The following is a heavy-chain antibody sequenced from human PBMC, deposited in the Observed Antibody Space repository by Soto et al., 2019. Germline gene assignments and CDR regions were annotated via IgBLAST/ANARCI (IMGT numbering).Heavy chain of an antibody. D-gene: IGHD6-13*01. V-gene: IGHV3-30-3*01. CDR1: GFTLNTYS. CDR2: VSFDGVNK. Sequence: GGSLRLSCSVSGFTLNTYSMHWVRQAPGKGLEWVAVVSFDGVNKHYRDSVKVRFTISRDIAKNKLYLQMTSLRLEDTALYYCARDPDLIEAAGNYFDYWGQGTLVTVSS. J-gene: IGHJ4*02. CDR3: ARDPDLIEAAGNYFDY.